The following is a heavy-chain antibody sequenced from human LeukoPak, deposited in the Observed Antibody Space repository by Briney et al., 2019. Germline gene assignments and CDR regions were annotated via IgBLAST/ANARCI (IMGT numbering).Heavy chain of an antibody. D-gene: IGHD3-22*01. CDR3: ARVPGYSDSGGYSYFDS. CDR2: FYYSGST. J-gene: IGHJ4*02. CDR1: GGSISSYY. V-gene: IGHV4-59*01. Sequence: SETLSLTCSVSGGSISSYYWSWIRQPPGKGLEWIGYFYYSGSTNYNPSLKSRVTISVDTSKNQFSLKLRSVTAADTAVYYCARVPGYSDSGGYSYFDSWGQGTLVTVSS.